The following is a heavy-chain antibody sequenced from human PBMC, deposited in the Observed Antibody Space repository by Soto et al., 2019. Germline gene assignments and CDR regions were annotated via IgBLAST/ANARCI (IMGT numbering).Heavy chain of an antibody. D-gene: IGHD6-19*01. V-gene: IGHV3-23*01. CDR1: GFAFSSCA. CDR2: ISGSGDST. CDR3: ARRSSGWYFDY. Sequence: EVQLLESGGGLVQPGGSLRLSCAASGFAFSSCAMNWVRQAPGKGLEWVSVISGSGDSTYYADSVKGRFTISSDNSKNTLYLQMISLRAEDTAVYYCARRSSGWYFDYWGQGTLVIVSS. J-gene: IGHJ4*02.